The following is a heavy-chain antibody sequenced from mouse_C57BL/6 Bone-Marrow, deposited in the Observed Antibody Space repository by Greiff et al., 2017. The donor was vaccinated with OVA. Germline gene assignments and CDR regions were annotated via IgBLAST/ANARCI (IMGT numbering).Heavy chain of an antibody. CDR1: GFNIKDDY. J-gene: IGHJ3*01. CDR2: IDPENGYT. CDR3: TTDDGPPWFAN. Sequence: VQLQQSGAELVRPGASVKLSCTASGFNIKDDYMHWVQQRPEQGLEWIGWIDPENGYTEYASKFQGKATITADTSSNTAYLQLRSLASEDTDVYYCTTDDGPPWFANWGQGTLVTVTA. D-gene: IGHD2-3*01. V-gene: IGHV14-4*01.